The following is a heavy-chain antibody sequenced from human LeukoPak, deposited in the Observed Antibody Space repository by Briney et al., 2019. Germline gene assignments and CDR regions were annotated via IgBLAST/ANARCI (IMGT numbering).Heavy chain of an antibody. D-gene: IGHD2-2*01. CDR1: SGSISTYY. CDR2: IVYSGRT. J-gene: IGHJ5*02. Sequence: TSETLSLTWTVSSGSISTYYWNWLRQSPGNGLEWIGYIVYSGRTLYNPSLNGRVTISVDTSKNQFSLRLRSVTAADTAVYYCARRLCSSPSCSIAPSGNWLDPWGQGLLATVSS. V-gene: IGHV4-59*08. CDR3: ARRLCSSPSCSIAPSGNWLDP.